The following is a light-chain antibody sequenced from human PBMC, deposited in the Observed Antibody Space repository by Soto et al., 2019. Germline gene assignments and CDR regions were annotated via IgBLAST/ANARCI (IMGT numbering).Light chain of an antibody. CDR3: QQYNNWPIT. CDR2: GAS. CDR1: QSVSSN. J-gene: IGKJ5*01. Sequence: EILMTQSPATLSVSPGERATLSCRASQSVSSNVAWYQQKPGQAPRLLIYGASNRATGIPARFSGSGSGTEFTLTISSLQSEDFAVYYCQQYNNWPITFGQGTRLEIK. V-gene: IGKV3-15*01.